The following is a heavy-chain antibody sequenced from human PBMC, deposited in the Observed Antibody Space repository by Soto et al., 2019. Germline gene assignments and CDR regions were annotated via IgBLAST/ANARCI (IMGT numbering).Heavy chain of an antibody. D-gene: IGHD3-3*01. Sequence: TVRVSCRASGYSFTDYGVSWVRQAPGQGLEWMGWISAYSGNTHYAQKFQDRVTMTTDASTTTAYMELRSLTSDDTAVYYCARAATTFGVVTKIDFWGQGALVTVSS. CDR1: GYSFTDYG. CDR3: ARAATTFGVVTKIDF. V-gene: IGHV1-18*04. J-gene: IGHJ4*02. CDR2: ISAYSGNT.